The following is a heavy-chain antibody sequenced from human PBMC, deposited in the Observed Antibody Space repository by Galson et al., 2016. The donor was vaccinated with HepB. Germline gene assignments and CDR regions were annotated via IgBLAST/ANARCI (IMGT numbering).Heavy chain of an antibody. J-gene: IGHJ5*02. CDR1: GYTFTSYG. CDR2: ISTYSGHT. CDR3: ARDSNRGLVVTFGTFDP. D-gene: IGHD2-2*01. V-gene: IGHV1-18*01. Sequence: SVKVSCKASGYTFTSYGISWVRQAPGQGLEWMGWISTYSGHTKYGQSLQGRVTMTTDTSTSTAYMELRSLRSDDTAVYFCARDSNRGLVVTFGTFDPWGQGTLVTVSS.